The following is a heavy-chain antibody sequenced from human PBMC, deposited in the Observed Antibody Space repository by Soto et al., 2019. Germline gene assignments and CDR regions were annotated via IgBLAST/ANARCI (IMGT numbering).Heavy chain of an antibody. CDR2: IYSVGTST. J-gene: IGHJ3*01. Sequence: EVQLVESGGGLVQPGESLRLSCAASGFTFDYYWMHWVRQAPGKGLVWVSRIYSVGTSTTYADSVKGRFTISRDNAKNAVSLQMNSLRADETAVYYCARGDRGAFDLWCQGTVVTVSS. D-gene: IGHD1-26*01. CDR3: ARGDRGAFDL. CDR1: GFTFDYYW. V-gene: IGHV3-74*01.